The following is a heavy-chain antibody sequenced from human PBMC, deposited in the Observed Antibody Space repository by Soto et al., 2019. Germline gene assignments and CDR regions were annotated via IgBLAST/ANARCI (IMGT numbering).Heavy chain of an antibody. CDR2: IYSSGTT. Sequence: QVQLQESGPGLVKPSQTLSLTCTVSGGSISSGSYYWSWIRQHPGKGLEWIGYIYSSGTTYYNPSLKSRVTISLDTSKNQFSLKLSSVTAADTAVYYCASSTDGHNFAYWGLGTLVTVSS. CDR1: GGSISSGSYY. V-gene: IGHV4-31*03. J-gene: IGHJ4*02. D-gene: IGHD1-1*01. CDR3: ASSTDGHNFAY.